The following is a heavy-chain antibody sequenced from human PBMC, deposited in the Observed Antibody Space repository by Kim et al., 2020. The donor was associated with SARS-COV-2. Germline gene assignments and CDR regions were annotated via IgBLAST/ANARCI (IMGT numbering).Heavy chain of an antibody. V-gene: IGHV3-15*01. Sequence: APVKGRFTNSRDDSKNTLYLQMNSLKTEDAAVYYCTTSFTYYYGSESYYYWGQGTLVTVSS. D-gene: IGHD3-10*01. CDR3: TTSFTYYYGSESYYY. J-gene: IGHJ4*02.